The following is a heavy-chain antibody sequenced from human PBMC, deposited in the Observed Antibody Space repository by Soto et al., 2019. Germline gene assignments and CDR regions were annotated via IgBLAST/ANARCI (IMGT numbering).Heavy chain of an antibody. Sequence: QVQLVESGGGVVQPGRSLRLSCAASGFTFSRYGMHWVRQAPGKGLEWVAVISYDGSNKYYADSVKGRFTISRDNSKNTLYRXXNXLXAEDTAVYYCAKSDYYGSGSYYNGAYPTGSDDAFDIWGQGTMVTVSS. J-gene: IGHJ3*02. CDR3: AKSDYYGSGSYYNGAYPTGSDDAFDI. CDR1: GFTFSRYG. CDR2: ISYDGSNK. D-gene: IGHD3-10*01. V-gene: IGHV3-30*18.